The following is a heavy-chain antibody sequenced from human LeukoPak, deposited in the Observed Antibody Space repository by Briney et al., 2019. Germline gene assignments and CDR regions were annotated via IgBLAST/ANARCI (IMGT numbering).Heavy chain of an antibody. CDR1: GFSFSTYE. CDR2: ISSSGSTV. Sequence: SGGSLRLSCAASGFSFSTYEMHWVRQAPGKALEWVSDISSSGSTVYYADSVKGRFTTSRDNANNYLYLQMHSLRAEDTAVYYCSLLAVASPQDYWGQGTLVTVSS. J-gene: IGHJ4*02. D-gene: IGHD6-19*01. V-gene: IGHV3-48*03. CDR3: SLLAVASPQDY.